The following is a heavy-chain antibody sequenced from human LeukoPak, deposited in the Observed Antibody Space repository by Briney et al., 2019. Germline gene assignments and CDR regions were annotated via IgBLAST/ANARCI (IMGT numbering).Heavy chain of an antibody. J-gene: IGHJ4*02. Sequence: GGSLRLPCEASGFAVSRNYMSWVRQAPGKGLEWVSVIYIAGSTYYADSVKGRFTTSRDNSKNTLYLQMNSLRTEDTAVYYCARGSGAYSTKDSWGQGTLVTVSS. D-gene: IGHD2-8*01. V-gene: IGHV3-53*05. CDR1: GFAVSRNY. CDR2: IYIAGST. CDR3: ARGSGAYSTKDS.